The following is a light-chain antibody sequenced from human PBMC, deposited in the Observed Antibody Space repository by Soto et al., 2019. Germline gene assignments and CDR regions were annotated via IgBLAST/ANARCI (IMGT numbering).Light chain of an antibody. CDR1: QSISDY. V-gene: IGKV1-39*01. CDR3: QQSYGTPPT. CDR2: AAS. J-gene: IGKJ1*01. Sequence: DIQMTQSPSSLSASVGDRVTITCRASQSISDYLNWYEQKPGKAPKLLIYAASSLQSGVPSRFSGSGSGTDFTLTISSLQPEDFATYYCQQSYGTPPTFGQGTKVEIK.